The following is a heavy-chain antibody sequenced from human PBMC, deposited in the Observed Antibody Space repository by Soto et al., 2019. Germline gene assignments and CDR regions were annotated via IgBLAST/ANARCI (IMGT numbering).Heavy chain of an antibody. CDR3: ATESAVVVITCAFDI. CDR2: ISYDGSNK. Sequence: GGSLRLSCAVSGFTFSSYGMHWVRQAPGKGLEWVGVISYDGSNKSYADPVKGRFTISTDNSKNTLYLQMHSLRAEDTAVYYCATESAVVVITCAFDIWGQGTLVTVSS. D-gene: IGHD3-22*01. V-gene: IGHV3-30*03. CDR1: GFTFSSYG. J-gene: IGHJ3*02.